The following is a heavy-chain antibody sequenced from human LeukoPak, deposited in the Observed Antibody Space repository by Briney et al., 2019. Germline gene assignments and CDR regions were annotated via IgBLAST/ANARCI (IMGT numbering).Heavy chain of an antibody. CDR1: GGTFSSYA. CDR3: AGLQRATILVKGGAFDI. Sequence: GSSVKVSCKASGGTFSSYAISWVRQAPGQGLEWMGGIVPIFGTANYAQKFQGRVTITTDESTSTAYMELSSLRSEDTAVYYCAGLQRATILVKGGAFDIWGQGTMVTVSS. CDR2: IVPIFGTA. D-gene: IGHD5-12*01. V-gene: IGHV1-69*05. J-gene: IGHJ3*02.